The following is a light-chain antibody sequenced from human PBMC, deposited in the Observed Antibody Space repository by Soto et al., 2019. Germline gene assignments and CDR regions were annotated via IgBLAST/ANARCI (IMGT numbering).Light chain of an antibody. Sequence: DIQMTQSPSSLSASVGDRVTITCRASQGISNYLAWYQQKPGKVPKLLISAASTLQSGVPSRFSGSGSGTDFTLTTSSLQPEDVGTYYCQKYDNLVTFGGGTKVEIK. CDR2: AAS. J-gene: IGKJ4*01. V-gene: IGKV1-27*01. CDR3: QKYDNLVT. CDR1: QGISNY.